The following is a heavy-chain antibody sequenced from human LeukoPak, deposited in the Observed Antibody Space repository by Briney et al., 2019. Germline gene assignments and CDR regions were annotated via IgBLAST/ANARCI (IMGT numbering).Heavy chain of an antibody. Sequence: GGSLRLSCAASGFTFSSYGMHWVRQAPGKGLEWVAFIRYDGSNKYYADSVKGRFTISRDNSKNTLYLQMNSLRAEDTAVYYCAKADSSGWLTTLDYWSQGTLVTVSS. V-gene: IGHV3-30*02. D-gene: IGHD6-19*01. CDR1: GFTFSSYG. CDR3: AKADSSGWLTTLDY. J-gene: IGHJ4*02. CDR2: IRYDGSNK.